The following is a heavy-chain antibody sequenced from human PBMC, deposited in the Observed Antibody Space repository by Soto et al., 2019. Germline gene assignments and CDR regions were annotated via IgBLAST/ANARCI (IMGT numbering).Heavy chain of an antibody. V-gene: IGHV1-18*01. CDR3: ARLFGVVTKPHDSSGYQGY. CDR1: GYTFTSYG. D-gene: IGHD3-22*01. Sequence: ASVKVSCKASGYTFTSYGISWVRQAPGQGLEWMGWISAYNGNTNYAQKLQGRVTMTTDTSTSTAYMELRSLRSDDTAVYYCARLFGVVTKPHDSSGYQGYWGQGTLVTVSS. J-gene: IGHJ4*02. CDR2: ISAYNGNT.